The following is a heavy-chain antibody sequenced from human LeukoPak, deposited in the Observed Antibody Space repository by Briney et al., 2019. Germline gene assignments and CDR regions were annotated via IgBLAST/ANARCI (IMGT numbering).Heavy chain of an antibody. CDR1: GFTFSTYS. V-gene: IGHV3-21*01. D-gene: IGHD3-10*01. J-gene: IGHJ4*02. Sequence: NSGGSLRLSCAASGFTFSTYSMNWVRQAPGKGLEWVSSIDTRSTYIYYADSVKGRFTISRDNAKHSLYLQMNSLRAEDTAVYYCASMVRGVRFDYWGQGTLVTVSS. CDR2: IDTRSTYI. CDR3: ASMVRGVRFDY.